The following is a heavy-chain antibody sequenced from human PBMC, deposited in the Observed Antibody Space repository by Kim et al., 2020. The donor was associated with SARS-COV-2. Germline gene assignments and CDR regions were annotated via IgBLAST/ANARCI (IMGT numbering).Heavy chain of an antibody. CDR1: GYTLTELS. V-gene: IGHV1-24*01. CDR3: ATGVGVGALYSYGLAAIWDY. J-gene: IGHJ4*02. Sequence: ASVKVSCKVSGYTLTELSMHWVRQAPGKGLEWMGGFDPEDGETIYAQKFQGRVTMTEDTSTDTAYMELSSLRSEDTAVYYCATGVGVGALYSYGLAAIWDYWGQGTLVTVSP. CDR2: FDPEDGET. D-gene: IGHD5-18*01.